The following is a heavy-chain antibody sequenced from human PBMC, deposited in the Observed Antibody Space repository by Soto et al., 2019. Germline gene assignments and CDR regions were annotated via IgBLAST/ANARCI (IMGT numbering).Heavy chain of an antibody. CDR2: IIPIFGTA. V-gene: IGHV1-69*13. J-gene: IGHJ1*01. Sequence: SVKVSCKASGGTFSSYAISWVRQAPGQGLEWMGGIIPIFGTANYAQKFQGRVTITADESTSTAYMELSSLRSEDTAVYYCAGDGPSPPEYFQHWGQGTLVTVSS. CDR1: GGTFSSYA. CDR3: AGDGPSPPEYFQH.